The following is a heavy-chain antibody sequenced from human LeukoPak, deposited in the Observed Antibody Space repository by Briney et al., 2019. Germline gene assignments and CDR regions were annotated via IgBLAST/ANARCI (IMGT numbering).Heavy chain of an antibody. CDR1: QFTFNSYA. CDR3: AKDRAPIAVAAEGYFDY. J-gene: IGHJ4*02. D-gene: IGHD6-19*01. V-gene: IGHV3-30*04. Sequence: GGSLRLSCVGSQFTFNSYALHWVRQAPGKGLEWVAVISYDGSNKYYADSVKGRFTISRDNSKNTLYLQMNSLRAEDTAVYYCAKDRAPIAVAAEGYFDYWGQGTLVTVSS. CDR2: ISYDGSNK.